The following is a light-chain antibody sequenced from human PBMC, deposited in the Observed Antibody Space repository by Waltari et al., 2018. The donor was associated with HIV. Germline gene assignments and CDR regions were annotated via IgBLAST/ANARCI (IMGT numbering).Light chain of an antibody. CDR3: QHYDNLSRIT. CDR1: QDIRNY. CDR2: DVS. Sequence: DIQITQSPSSLSASVGDRVIITCQASQDIRNYLNWYQQKPGKAPKVLIYDVSNLETGVPSRFSGSGSGTDFTFTISSLQPEDIGTYYCQHYDNLSRITFGPGTKVAIK. J-gene: IGKJ3*01. V-gene: IGKV1-33*01.